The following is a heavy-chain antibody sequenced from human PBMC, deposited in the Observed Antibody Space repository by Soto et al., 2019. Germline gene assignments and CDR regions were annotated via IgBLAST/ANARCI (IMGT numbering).Heavy chain of an antibody. J-gene: IGHJ6*02. CDR2: IYYSGST. D-gene: IGHD3-22*01. V-gene: IGHV4-31*03. CDR3: ARADRRAAYGMDV. CDR1: GGSISSGGYY. Sequence: QVQLQESGPGLVKPSQTLSLTCTVSGGSISSGGYYWSWIRQHPGKGLEWIGYIYYSGSTYYNPSLKSRVTISVDTSKNQFSLKPSSVTAADTAVYYCARADRRAAYGMDVWGQGTTVTVSS.